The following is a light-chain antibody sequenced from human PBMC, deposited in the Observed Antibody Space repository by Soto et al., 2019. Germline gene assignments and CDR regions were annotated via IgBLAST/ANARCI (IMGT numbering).Light chain of an antibody. Sequence: DIQMTQSPSSLSASVGDRVTITCRASQSISTYLNWFQQTPGRAPKLLIYLTSTLQSGVPSRFSGSGSGTDFTLTISSLQPEDFATYYCQQSSTTPWTFGQGTKVDVK. CDR2: LTS. J-gene: IGKJ1*01. CDR3: QQSSTTPWT. CDR1: QSISTY. V-gene: IGKV1-39*01.